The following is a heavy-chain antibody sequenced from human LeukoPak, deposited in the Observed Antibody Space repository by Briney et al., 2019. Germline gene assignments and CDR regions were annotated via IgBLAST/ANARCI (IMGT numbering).Heavy chain of an antibody. CDR1: GGSFSGYY. J-gene: IGHJ4*02. V-gene: IGHV4-34*01. Sequence: SETLSLTCAVYGGSFSGYYWSWIRQPPGKGLEWIGEINHSGSTNYNPSLKSRVTISVDTSKNQLSLKLSSVTAADTAVYYCARSPGIPHDYWGQGTLVTVSS. CDR3: ARSPGIPHDY. D-gene: IGHD3-10*01. CDR2: INHSGST.